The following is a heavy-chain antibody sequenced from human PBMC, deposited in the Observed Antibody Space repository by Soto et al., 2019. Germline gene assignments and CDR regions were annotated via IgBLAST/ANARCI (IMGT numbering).Heavy chain of an antibody. CDR3: ARAVMASPDY. V-gene: IGHV3-30*03. D-gene: IGHD6-19*01. CDR1: GFNFSTYG. Sequence: QVQLVESGGGVVQPGRSLRLSCAASGFNFSTYGVHWVRQAPGKGLEWVGVISYDGSEKYYADSVKGRFTISRDNSKDTLYLQMNRVRVQGTAVYYCARAVMASPDYWGQGKLVTVSS. J-gene: IGHJ4*02. CDR2: ISYDGSEK.